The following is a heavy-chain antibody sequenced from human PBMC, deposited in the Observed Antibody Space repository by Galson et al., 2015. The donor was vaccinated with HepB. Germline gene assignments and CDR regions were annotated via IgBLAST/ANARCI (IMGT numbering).Heavy chain of an antibody. D-gene: IGHD3-22*01. CDR3: ARAVTMIVPTDY. V-gene: IGHV3-30*04. Sequence: SLRLSCAASGFTFSSYAMHWVRQAPGKGLEWVAVISYDGSNKYYADSVKGRFTISRDNSKNTLYLQMNSLRAEDTAVYYCARAVTMIVPTDYWGQGTLVTVSS. J-gene: IGHJ4*02. CDR2: ISYDGSNK. CDR1: GFTFSSYA.